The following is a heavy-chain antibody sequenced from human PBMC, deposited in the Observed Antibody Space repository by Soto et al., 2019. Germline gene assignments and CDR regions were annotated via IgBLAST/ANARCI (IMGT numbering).Heavy chain of an antibody. CDR1: GFTFSSYS. CDR3: ARELGYCSGGSCYHSSDDAFDI. J-gene: IGHJ3*02. CDR2: ISSSSSYI. V-gene: IGHV3-21*01. Sequence: EVQLVESGGGLVKPGGSLRLSCAASGFTFSSYSMNWVRQAPGKGLEWVSSISSSSSYIYYADSVKGRFTISRDNVKNSLYLQRNSLRAEDTAVYYCARELGYCSGGSCYHSSDDAFDIWGQGTMVTVSS. D-gene: IGHD2-15*01.